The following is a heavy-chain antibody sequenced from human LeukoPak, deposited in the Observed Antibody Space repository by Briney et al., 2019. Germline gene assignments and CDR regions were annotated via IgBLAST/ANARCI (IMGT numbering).Heavy chain of an antibody. CDR1: GYTFTSHG. V-gene: IGHV1-18*01. CDR3: AGPQPFYADYSLDY. Sequence: ASVKVSCMGSGYTFTSHGISSVRQAPGQGLEWMGWISAYNGNTNYAQKLQGRVTMTTDTSTSTAYMELRSLRSDDTAVYYCAGPQPFYADYSLDYWGQGTLVTVSS. D-gene: IGHD4-17*01. CDR2: ISAYNGNT. J-gene: IGHJ4*02.